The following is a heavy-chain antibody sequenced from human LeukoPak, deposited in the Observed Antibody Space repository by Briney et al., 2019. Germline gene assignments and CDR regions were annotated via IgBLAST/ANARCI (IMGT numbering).Heavy chain of an antibody. J-gene: IGHJ3*02. CDR2: INHSGST. Sequence: SETLSLTCAVYGGSFSGYYWSWIRQPPGKGLEWIGEINHSGSTNYNPSLKSRVTISVDTSKNQFSLKLSSVTAADTAVYYCARSRTLNYDFRSGYYRNDAFDIWGQGTMVTVSS. D-gene: IGHD3-3*01. CDR3: ARSRTLNYDFRSGYYRNDAFDI. CDR1: GGSFSGYY. V-gene: IGHV4-34*01.